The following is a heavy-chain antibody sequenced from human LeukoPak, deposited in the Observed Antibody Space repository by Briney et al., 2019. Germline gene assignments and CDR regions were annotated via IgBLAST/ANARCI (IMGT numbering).Heavy chain of an antibody. CDR1: GFTFSNYA. J-gene: IGHJ4*02. CDR2: ISGSGGST. CDR3: ARGIGYCSSTSCYMGY. D-gene: IGHD2-2*02. V-gene: IGHV3-23*01. Sequence: GGSLRLSCAASGFTFSNYAMSWVRQAPGKGLEWVSAISGSGGSTYYADSVKGRFTISRDNSKNTLYLQMNNLRAEDTAVYYCARGIGYCSSTSCYMGYWGQGTLVTVSS.